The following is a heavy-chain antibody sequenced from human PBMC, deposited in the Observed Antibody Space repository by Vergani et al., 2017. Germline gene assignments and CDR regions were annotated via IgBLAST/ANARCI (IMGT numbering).Heavy chain of an antibody. CDR1: GDSISSGVYY. D-gene: IGHD3-22*01. CDR3: ARMGGYDEGDAFRIGYFDS. Sequence: QVQLQESGPGLVKPSQTLSLTCSVSGDSISSGVYYWNWLRQHPGKGLGWIGYIYSTGSTHHNPSLRRRINMSVDTSKNQFSLKLNSVTAADTAMYYCARMGGYDEGDAFRIGYFDSWGPGILVTVSS. V-gene: IGHV4-31*03. J-gene: IGHJ4*02. CDR2: IYSTGST.